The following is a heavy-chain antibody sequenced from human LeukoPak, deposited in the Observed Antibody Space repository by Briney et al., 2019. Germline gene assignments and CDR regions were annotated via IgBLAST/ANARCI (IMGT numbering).Heavy chain of an antibody. CDR3: ARRLGELSLYAFDI. J-gene: IGHJ3*02. V-gene: IGHV1-69*05. CDR1: GGTFSSYA. CDR2: IIPIFGTA. Sequence: SVKVSCKASGGTFSSYAISWVRQAPGQGLEWMGGIIPIFGTANYAQKFQGRVTITTDESTSTAYMELSSLRSEDTAVYYCARRLGELSLYAFDIWGQGTMVTVSS. D-gene: IGHD3-16*02.